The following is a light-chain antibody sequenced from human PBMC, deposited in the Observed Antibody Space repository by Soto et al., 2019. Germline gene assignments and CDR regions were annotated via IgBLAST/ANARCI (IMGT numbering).Light chain of an antibody. CDR2: EVS. CDR3: SSYAGSNSVV. Sequence: QSVLTQPPSASGSPGQSVTISCTGTSSDVGGYNYVSWYQQHPGKAPKLMIYEVSKRPSGVPDRFSGSKSGNTASLTVSGLQAEDEADYYCSSYAGSNSVVFGGGTQLPS. V-gene: IGLV2-8*01. J-gene: IGLJ2*01. CDR1: SSDVGGYNY.